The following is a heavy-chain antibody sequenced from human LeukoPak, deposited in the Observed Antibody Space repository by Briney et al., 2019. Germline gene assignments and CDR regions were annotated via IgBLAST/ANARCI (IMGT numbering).Heavy chain of an antibody. CDR3: ARGRDSDYAFDY. CDR2: ISSGSTNI. D-gene: IGHD4-17*01. CDR1: GFTFSSYT. V-gene: IGHV3-21*01. J-gene: IGHJ4*02. Sequence: GGSLRLSCAASGFTFSSYTINCVRQAPGKGLEWVSSISSGSTNIYYADSVKSRFTISRDNAKNSLYLQMNSLRDEDTAVYYCARGRDSDYAFDYRGQGTLVTVSS.